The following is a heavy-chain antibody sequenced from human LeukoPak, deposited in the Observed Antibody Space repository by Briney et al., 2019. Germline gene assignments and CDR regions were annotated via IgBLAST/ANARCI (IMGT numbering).Heavy chain of an antibody. V-gene: IGHV4-59*01. CDR1: GASIGTYY. CDR3: ARGQYDVLTRSYYFNY. J-gene: IGHJ4*02. D-gene: IGHD3-9*01. Sequence: PSETLSLTCTVSGASIGTYYWSWIRQPPGKGPECIGYVYNSGSTNYNTSLKSRVTISVDTAKTQFSLNLNSVTAADTAIYYCARGQYDVLTRSYYFNYWGQGILVTVSS. CDR2: VYNSGST.